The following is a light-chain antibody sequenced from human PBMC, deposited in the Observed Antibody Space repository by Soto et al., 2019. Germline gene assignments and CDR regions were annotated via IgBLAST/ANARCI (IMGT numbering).Light chain of an antibody. CDR3: QQLNRYRLT. J-gene: IGKJ4*01. V-gene: IGKV1-9*01. CDR1: QGISSY. CDR2: AVS. Sequence: DIPLTQSPSFLSASVGDRVTITCRASQGISSYFAWYQQKPGKAPKLLIYAVSTLQSGVPSRFSGSASGTEVTLTISSLQPEDCATYYCQQLNRYRLTFGGGTKVEIK.